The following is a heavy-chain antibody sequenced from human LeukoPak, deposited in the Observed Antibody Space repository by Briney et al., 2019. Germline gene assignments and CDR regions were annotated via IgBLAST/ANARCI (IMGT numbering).Heavy chain of an antibody. CDR2: TAHRGNT. J-gene: IGHJ4*02. D-gene: IGHD6-19*01. Sequence: SETLSLTCDVSGYSISGGYFWGWIRQPPGMGLEWIGSTAHRGNTYYNPSLEGRVSISTDGSKNQFSLSLTSVTAADTATYYCTRVTRNSGWFFDYWGPGTLATVHS. CDR3: TRVTRNSGWFFDY. CDR1: GYSISGGYF. V-gene: IGHV4-38-2*01.